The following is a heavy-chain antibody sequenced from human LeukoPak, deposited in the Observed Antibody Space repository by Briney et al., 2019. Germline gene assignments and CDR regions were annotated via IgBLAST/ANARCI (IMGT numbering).Heavy chain of an antibody. CDR2: ISSSGSNI. D-gene: IGHD2-15*01. CDR1: GFTFSDYY. CDR3: AKEEVQQLLYPGYFQH. Sequence: GSLRLSCAASGFTFSDYYMSWIRQAPGKGLEGVSYISSSGSNIYYAGSVKGRFTISRDNSKNTLYLQMNSLRAEDTAVYYCAKEEVQQLLYPGYFQHWGQGTLVTVSS. J-gene: IGHJ1*01. V-gene: IGHV3-11*01.